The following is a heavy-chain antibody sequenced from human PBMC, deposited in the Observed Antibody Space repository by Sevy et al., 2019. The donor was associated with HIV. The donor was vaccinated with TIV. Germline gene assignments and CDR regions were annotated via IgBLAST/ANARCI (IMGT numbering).Heavy chain of an antibody. D-gene: IGHD2-2*01. Sequence: GGSLRLSCAASGFTFSSYSMNWVRQAPGKGLEWVSSISSSSSYIYYADSVKGRFTISRDNAKNSLYLQMNSLRAEDTAVYYCARVRGDIVVVPAARYYYYGMDVWGQGTTVTVSS. CDR2: ISSSSSYI. CDR1: GFTFSSYS. V-gene: IGHV3-21*01. CDR3: ARVRGDIVVVPAARYYYYGMDV. J-gene: IGHJ6*02.